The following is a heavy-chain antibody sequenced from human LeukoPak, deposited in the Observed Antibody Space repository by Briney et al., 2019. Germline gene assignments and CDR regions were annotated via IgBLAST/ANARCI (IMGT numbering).Heavy chain of an antibody. Sequence: PSETLSLTCTVSGGSISSYYWSWIRQPPGKGLEWIGYIYYSGSTNYNPSLKSRVTISVDTSKNQFSLKLSSVTAADTAVYYCARLVEEDAFDIWGQGTMVTVSS. CDR1: GGSISSYY. J-gene: IGHJ3*02. CDR3: ARLVEEDAFDI. CDR2: IYYSGST. V-gene: IGHV4-59*08.